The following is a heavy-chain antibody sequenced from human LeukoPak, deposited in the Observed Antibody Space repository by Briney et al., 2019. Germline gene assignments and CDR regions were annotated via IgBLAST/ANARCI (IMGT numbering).Heavy chain of an antibody. J-gene: IGHJ6*03. CDR2: ISYDGSNK. CDR1: GFTFSSYA. V-gene: IGHV3-30-3*01. D-gene: IGHD6-13*01. Sequence: GRSLRHSCAASGFTFSSYAMHWVRQAPGKGLEWVAVISYDGSNKYYADSVKGRFTISRDNSKNTLYLQMNSLRAEDTAVYYCARDGRYSSSWHQYYYYMDVWGKGTTVTVSS. CDR3: ARDGRYSSSWHQYYYYMDV.